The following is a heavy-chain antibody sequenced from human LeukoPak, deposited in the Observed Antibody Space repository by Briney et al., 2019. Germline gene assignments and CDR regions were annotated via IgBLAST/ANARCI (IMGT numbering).Heavy chain of an antibody. CDR1: GGTFSSYA. V-gene: IGHV1-69*05. CDR3: AKEPNGKLKLNPEDRYCSGCSCYSWFDP. J-gene: IGHJ5*02. D-gene: IGHD2-15*01. CDR2: IIPIFGTA. Sequence: SVKVSCKASGGTFSSYAISWVRQAPGQGLEWMGRIIPIFGTANYAQKFQGRVTITTDESTSTAYMELSSLRSEDTAVYYCAKEPNGKLKLNPEDRYCSGCSCYSWFDPWGQGTRVTVSS.